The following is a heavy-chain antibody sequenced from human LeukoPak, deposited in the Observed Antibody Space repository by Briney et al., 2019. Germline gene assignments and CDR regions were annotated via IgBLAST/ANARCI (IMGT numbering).Heavy chain of an antibody. CDR1: GFSLSGYW. D-gene: IGHD3-22*01. V-gene: IGHV3-7*01. CDR3: AREGYYDSSGYYVDGAFDI. J-gene: IGHJ3*02. CDR2: INRDGSQK. Sequence: GGSLRLSCAASGFSLSGYWMTWVRQAPGKGLEWVANINRDGSQKNHVDSVQGRFTISRDNAKNSLYLQMNSLTAEDTAVYYCAREGYYDSSGYYVDGAFDIWGQGTMVTVSS.